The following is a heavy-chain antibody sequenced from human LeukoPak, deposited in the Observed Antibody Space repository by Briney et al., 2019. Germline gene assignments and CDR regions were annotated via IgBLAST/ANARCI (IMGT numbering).Heavy chain of an antibody. J-gene: IGHJ4*02. Sequence: GGSLRLSCAASGFTFSSYWMHWVRQAPGKGLEWVSAISGSGGSTYYADSMKGRFTISRDNSKNTLYLQMNSLRAEDTAVYYCAKDQGSGYSVFPYYFDYWGQGTLVTVSS. CDR2: ISGSGGST. CDR3: AKDQGSGYSVFPYYFDY. V-gene: IGHV3-23*01. CDR1: GFTFSSYW. D-gene: IGHD3-22*01.